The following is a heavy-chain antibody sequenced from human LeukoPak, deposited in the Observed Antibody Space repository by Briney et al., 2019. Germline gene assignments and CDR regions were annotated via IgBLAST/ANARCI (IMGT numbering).Heavy chain of an antibody. Sequence: GESLRLSCAASGFTFKKYWMNWVRQVPGKGLECLANIKEDGSETYYADSVKGRFTISRDNPKNLLFLQINSLRVEDTAVYYCAKDGVGTFDYWGQGTLVTVSS. V-gene: IGHV3-7*01. D-gene: IGHD4-23*01. CDR1: GFTFKKYW. J-gene: IGHJ4*02. CDR2: IKEDGSET. CDR3: AKDGVGTFDY.